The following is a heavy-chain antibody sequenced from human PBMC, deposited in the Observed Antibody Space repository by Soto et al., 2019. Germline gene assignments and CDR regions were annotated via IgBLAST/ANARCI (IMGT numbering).Heavy chain of an antibody. CDR2: IYYTGNT. CDR1: GGSISHGGYH. CDR3: ARLGGGSTDP. Sequence: SETLSLTCSVSGGSISHGGYHWSWIRQDPGKGLEWLGYIYYTGNTYYNPSLRSRLTISIDTTKSQFFLNLSSVTAADTAIYYCARLGGGSTDPWGQGTRVTVSS. V-gene: IGHV4-31*03. D-gene: IGHD2-15*01. J-gene: IGHJ5*02.